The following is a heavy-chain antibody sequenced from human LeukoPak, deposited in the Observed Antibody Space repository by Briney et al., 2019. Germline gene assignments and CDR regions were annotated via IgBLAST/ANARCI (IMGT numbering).Heavy chain of an antibody. V-gene: IGHV4-4*07. D-gene: IGHD3-22*01. Sequence: TSETLSLTCTVSGGSISSYYLSWIRQPAGKGLEWIGRIYTSGSTNYNPSLKSRVTMSVDTSKNQFSLKLSSVTAADTAVYYCARQDSSGYDDAFDIWGQRTMVTVSS. CDR2: IYTSGST. CDR3: ARQDSSGYDDAFDI. CDR1: GGSISSYY. J-gene: IGHJ3*02.